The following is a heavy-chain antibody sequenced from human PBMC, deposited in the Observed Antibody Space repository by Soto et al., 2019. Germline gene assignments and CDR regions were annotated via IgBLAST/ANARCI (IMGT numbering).Heavy chain of an antibody. CDR2: IYYSGTT. V-gene: IGHV4-59*01. CDR1: GGSTRNYF. CDR3: ARYFNPRDTAGWIDP. D-gene: IGHD3-9*01. Sequence: PSETLSLTCTVSGGSTRNYFWSWIRQPPGKGLEWIGCIYYSGTTNYNSSLKSRVTISLDTSKNQFSLRLRSVTAADTAVYYCARYFNPRDTAGWIDPWCQGTLVTVSS. J-gene: IGHJ5*02.